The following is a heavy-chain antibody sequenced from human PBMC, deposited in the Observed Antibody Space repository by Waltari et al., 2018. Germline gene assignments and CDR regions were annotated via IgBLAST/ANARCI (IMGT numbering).Heavy chain of an antibody. CDR2: VGSGGST. CDR1: AFTFSSYD. Sequence: EVQLLESGGGSVQPGGSLRLSCAASAFTFSSYDIRWVRQAAGKGLEWVATVGSGGSTYYADSVKGRFTISKDSPQNTLYLQMSSLRAEDTAVYYCARGSGYFFDYWGQGTLVTVSS. J-gene: IGHJ4*02. V-gene: IGHV3-23*01. CDR3: ARGSGYFFDY. D-gene: IGHD1-1*01.